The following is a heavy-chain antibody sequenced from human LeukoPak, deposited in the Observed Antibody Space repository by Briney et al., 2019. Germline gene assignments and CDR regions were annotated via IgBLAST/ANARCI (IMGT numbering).Heavy chain of an antibody. J-gene: IGHJ4*02. D-gene: IGHD5-18*01. V-gene: IGHV3-53*01. Sequence: PGESLRLSCAASGFIVSNNYMSWVRQAPGKGLEWVSIFYSGGSTYYADSVKGRFTISRDNSKNALYLQMNSLRAEDTAIYYCTKSRGYTYGFDYWGQGTLVTVPS. CDR3: TKSRGYTYGFDY. CDR1: GFIVSNNY. CDR2: FYSGGST.